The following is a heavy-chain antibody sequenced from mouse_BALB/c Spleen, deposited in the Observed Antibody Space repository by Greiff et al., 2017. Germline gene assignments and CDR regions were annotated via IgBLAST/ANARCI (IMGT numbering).Heavy chain of an antibody. CDR2: IWAGGST. Sequence: VKLQESGPGLVAPSQSLSITCTVSGFSLTSYGVHWVRQPPGKGLEWLGVIWAGGSTNYNSALMSRLSISKDNSKSQVFLKMNSLQTDDTAMYYCARDYDGYYVDYAMDYWGQGTSVTVSS. V-gene: IGHV2-9*02. D-gene: IGHD2-3*01. CDR3: ARDYDGYYVDYAMDY. CDR1: GFSLTSYG. J-gene: IGHJ4*01.